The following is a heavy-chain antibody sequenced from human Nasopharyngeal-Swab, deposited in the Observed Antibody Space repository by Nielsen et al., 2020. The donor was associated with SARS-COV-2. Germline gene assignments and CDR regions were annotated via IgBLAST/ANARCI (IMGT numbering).Heavy chain of an antibody. D-gene: IGHD6-19*01. CDR2: IFSNDEK. Sequence: SGPPLVKPTATLSLTCTVSGFSLSNARMGVSWIRQPPGKALEWLAHIFSNDEKSYSTSLKSRLTISKDTSKSQVVLTMTNMDPVDTATYYCARILTAVAGTFYYYYYMDVWGKGTTVTVSS. CDR1: GFSLSNARMG. V-gene: IGHV2-26*01. CDR3: ARILTAVAGTFYYYYYMDV. J-gene: IGHJ6*03.